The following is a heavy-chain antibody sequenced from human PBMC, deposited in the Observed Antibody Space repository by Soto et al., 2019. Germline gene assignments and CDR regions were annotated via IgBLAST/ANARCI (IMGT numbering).Heavy chain of an antibody. D-gene: IGHD3-22*01. CDR2: INPNSGGT. V-gene: IGHV1-2*04. CDR3: ARGSEAYYYASSGYYGPYYYGMDV. Sequence: QGLEWMGWINPNSGGTNYAQKFQGWVTMTRDTSISTAYMELSRLGSDDTAVYYCARGSEAYYYASSGYYGPYYYGMDVWGQGTTVTVSS. J-gene: IGHJ6*02.